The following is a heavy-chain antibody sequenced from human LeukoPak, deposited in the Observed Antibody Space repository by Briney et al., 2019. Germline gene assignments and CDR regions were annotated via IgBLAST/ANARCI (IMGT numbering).Heavy chain of an antibody. Sequence: GGSLRLSCVVSGFIFNNYDMSWVRQAPGKGVEWVSAISGSGGSTYYADSVKGRFTISRDNSKNTLYLQMNSLRVEDTAIYYCAKVTVTMAATGDYWGQGTLVTVSS. CDR1: GFIFNNYD. CDR2: ISGSGGST. J-gene: IGHJ4*02. CDR3: AKVTVTMAATGDY. D-gene: IGHD2-15*01. V-gene: IGHV3-23*01.